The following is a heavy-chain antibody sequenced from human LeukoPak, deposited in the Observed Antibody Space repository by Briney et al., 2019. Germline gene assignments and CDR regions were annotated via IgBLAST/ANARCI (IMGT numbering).Heavy chain of an antibody. CDR3: AREGLAVAGDPDDNYYGMDV. CDR2: INPKTGGT. Sequence: ASVKVSCKASGYTFIGYYMRWVRQAPGQGLEWMGWINPKTGGTTYAQKFKGWVTMTRDTSINTAYMELSRLRSDDTAVYYCAREGLAVAGDPDDNYYGMDVWGQGTTVTVSS. J-gene: IGHJ6*02. D-gene: IGHD6-19*01. CDR1: GYTFIGYY. V-gene: IGHV1-2*04.